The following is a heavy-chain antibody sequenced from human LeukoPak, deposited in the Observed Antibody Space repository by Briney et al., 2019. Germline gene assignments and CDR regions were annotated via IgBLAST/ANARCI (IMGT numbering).Heavy chain of an antibody. CDR3: ARHYAPYYYDSSGYI. CDR2: INYSGST. CDR1: GGSISRSSYY. V-gene: IGHV4-39*01. D-gene: IGHD3-22*01. J-gene: IGHJ4*02. Sequence: SETLSLTCTVSGGSISRSSYYWGWIRQPPGKGLEWIGSINYSGSTYYNASLKSRVTISVDTSKNQFSLKLSSVTAADTAVYYCARHYAPYYYDSSGYIWGQGTLVTVSS.